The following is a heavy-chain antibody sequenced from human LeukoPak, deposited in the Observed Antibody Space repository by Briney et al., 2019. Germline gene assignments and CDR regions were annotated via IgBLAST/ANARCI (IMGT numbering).Heavy chain of an antibody. CDR2: INHSGST. CDR1: GGSFSGYY. D-gene: IGHD1-7*01. CDR3: ARGKTSDY. V-gene: IGHV4-34*01. Sequence: PSETLSLTCAVYGGSFSGYYWSWVRQPPGKGLEWIGEINHSGSTNYNPSLKSRGTISVDTSKNQFSLKLSSVTAADTAVYYCARGKTSDYWGQGTLVTVSS. J-gene: IGHJ4*02.